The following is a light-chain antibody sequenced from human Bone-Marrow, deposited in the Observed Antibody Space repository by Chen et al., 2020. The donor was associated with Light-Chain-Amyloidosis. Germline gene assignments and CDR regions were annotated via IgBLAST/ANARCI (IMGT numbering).Light chain of an antibody. CDR1: NIGSTS. CDR3: QVWDRSSDRPV. Sequence: SYVLTQPSSVSVAPGQTATIACGGNNIGSTSVHWYQQTPGPAPLLVVYDDSDRPSGIPARLSASNSGNTATLTISRVEAGDEADYYCQVWDRSSDRPVFGGGTKLTVL. V-gene: IGLV3-21*02. CDR2: DDS. J-gene: IGLJ3*02.